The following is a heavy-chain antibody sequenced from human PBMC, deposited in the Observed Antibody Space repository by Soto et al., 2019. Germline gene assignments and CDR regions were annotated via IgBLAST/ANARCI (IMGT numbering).Heavy chain of an antibody. CDR2: IRDNGAST. V-gene: IGHV3-23*01. J-gene: IGHJ4*02. D-gene: IGHD2-2*02. CDR3: AKSLYLLLGIFNS. Sequence: VKWLACTSSIRDNGASTYYEDSVKGRFTISRDNFKNTLYLQMNSLRTEDTAVYYGAKSLYLLLGIFNSWGQGALVTVSS.